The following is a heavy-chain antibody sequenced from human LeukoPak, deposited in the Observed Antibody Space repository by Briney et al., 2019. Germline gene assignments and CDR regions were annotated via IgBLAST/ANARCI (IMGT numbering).Heavy chain of an antibody. CDR2: ISSSSSTI. CDR3: ARWEGTMVRGVPLDY. J-gene: IGHJ4*02. V-gene: IGHV3-48*04. CDR1: GFTFSSYS. Sequence: GGSLRLSCAASGFTFSSYSMNWVRQAPGKGLEWVSYISSSSSTIYYADSVKGRFTISRDNAKNSLYLQMNSLRAEDTAVYYCARWEGTMVRGVPLDYWGQGTLVTVSS. D-gene: IGHD3-10*01.